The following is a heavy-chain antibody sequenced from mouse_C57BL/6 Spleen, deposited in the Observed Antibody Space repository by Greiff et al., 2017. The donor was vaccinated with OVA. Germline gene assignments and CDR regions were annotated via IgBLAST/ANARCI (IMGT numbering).Heavy chain of an antibody. V-gene: IGHV8-5*01. CDR2: IWWNDDK. CDR1: GFSLSTSNMG. D-gene: IGHD3-2*02. CDR3: AQKDGSSGFFFDV. Sequence: ESGPGILQPSQTLSLTCSFSGFSLSTSNMGIGWIRQPSGKGLEWLAHIWWNDDKYYNPSLKRRLTISKDTTNNQVLLKITSVDTADTATNYCAQKDGSSGFFFDVWGKGTTVTVSS. J-gene: IGHJ1*03.